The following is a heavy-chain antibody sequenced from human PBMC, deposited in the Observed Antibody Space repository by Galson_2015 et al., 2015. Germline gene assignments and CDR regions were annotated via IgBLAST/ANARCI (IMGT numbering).Heavy chain of an antibody. CDR1: GYTFTSYG. CDR2: ISAYNGNT. D-gene: IGHD2-2*02. J-gene: IGHJ5*02. V-gene: IGHV1-18*01. CDR3: ARSGGYQLLYKHWFDP. Sequence: QSGAEVKKPGPSVTVSCKASGYTFTSYGISWVRQAPGQGLEWMGWISAYNGNTNYAQKLQGRVTMTTDTSTSTAYMELSSLRSEDTAVYYCARSGGYQLLYKHWFDPWGQGTLVTVSS.